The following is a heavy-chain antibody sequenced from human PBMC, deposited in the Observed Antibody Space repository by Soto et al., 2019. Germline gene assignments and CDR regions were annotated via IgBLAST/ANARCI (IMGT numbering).Heavy chain of an antibody. V-gene: IGHV4-39*01. Sequence: QLQLQESGPGLVKPSETLSLTCTVSGGSISSTSYYWGWIRQPPGKGLEWIGSIYYSGSTYYNPSLKSRVTISVNKSKNQFSLKLSSVTAADTAVYYCARHSTVVSYYFDYWGQGTLVTVSS. J-gene: IGHJ4*02. CDR3: ARHSTVVSYYFDY. CDR2: IYYSGST. CDR1: GGSISSTSYY. D-gene: IGHD4-17*01.